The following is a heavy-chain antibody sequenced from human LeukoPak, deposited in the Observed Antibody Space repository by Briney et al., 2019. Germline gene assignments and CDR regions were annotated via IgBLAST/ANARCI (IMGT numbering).Heavy chain of an antibody. CDR1: GGSISSSSYY. CDR2: IYYSGST. D-gene: IGHD6-19*01. V-gene: IGHV4-39*01. Sequence: SETLSLTCTVSGGSISSSSYYWGWLRQPPGKGLEWIGSIYYSGSTYYNPSLKSRVTISVDTSKNQFSLKLSSVTAADTAVYYCASLSSGPDYWGQGTLVTVSS. CDR3: ASLSSGPDY. J-gene: IGHJ4*02.